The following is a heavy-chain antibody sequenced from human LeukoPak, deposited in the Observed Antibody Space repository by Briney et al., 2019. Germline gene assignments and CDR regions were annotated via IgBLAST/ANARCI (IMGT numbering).Heavy chain of an antibody. D-gene: IGHD4-23*01. Sequence: SETLSLTCTVSGGSISADGYYWSWIRQHPGKGLEWIGYIYYSGSTYYNPSLKSRVTISVDTSKNQFSLKLSSVTAADTAVYYCAAMTTVVTGRDAFDIWGQGTMVTVSS. CDR1: GGSISADGYY. CDR3: AAMTTVVTGRDAFDI. CDR2: IYYSGST. V-gene: IGHV4-31*03. J-gene: IGHJ3*02.